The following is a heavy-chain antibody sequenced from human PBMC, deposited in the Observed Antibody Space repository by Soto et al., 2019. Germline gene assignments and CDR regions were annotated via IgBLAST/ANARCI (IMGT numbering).Heavy chain of an antibody. J-gene: IGHJ6*02. CDR3: AKDSMGDYYGMDV. CDR1: GCTFSSFG. Sequence: PVGSLRLSCAASGCTFSSFGMHWVRQAPGKGLEWVAVISFDGSKKYYADSVKGRFTISRDNSKNTLFLQVNSLRAEDTAVYYCAKDSMGDYYGMDVCGQRTTVTVSS. V-gene: IGHV3-30*18. CDR2: ISFDGSKK. D-gene: IGHD1-26*01.